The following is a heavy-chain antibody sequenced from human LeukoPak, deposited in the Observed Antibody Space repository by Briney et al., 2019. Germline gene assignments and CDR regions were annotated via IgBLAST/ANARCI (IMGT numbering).Heavy chain of an antibody. CDR2: ISYSSSLT. Sequence: PGGSLRLSCAASGFTFSSFGMNWVRQAPGKGLEWVSYISYSSSLTDYADSVKGRFTISRDNAKNSLSLQLNSLRDEDTAVYFCAKVIRGGYGMDVWGQGTTVIVSS. J-gene: IGHJ6*02. V-gene: IGHV3-48*02. CDR3: AKVIRGGYGMDV. CDR1: GFTFSSFG. D-gene: IGHD3-10*01.